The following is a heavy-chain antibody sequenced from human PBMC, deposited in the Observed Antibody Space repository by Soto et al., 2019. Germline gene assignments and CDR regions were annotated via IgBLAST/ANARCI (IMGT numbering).Heavy chain of an antibody. V-gene: IGHV3-15*01. J-gene: IGHJ6*03. Sequence: GGSLRLSCAASGFTFSNAWMSWVRQAPGKGLEWVGRIKSKTDGGTTDYAAPVKGRFTISRDDSKNTLYLQMNSLKTEDTAVYYCTTDVTSPKENYYYYYMDVWGKGTTVTVSS. CDR1: GFTFSNAW. CDR2: IKSKTDGGTT. CDR3: TTDVTSPKENYYYYYMDV.